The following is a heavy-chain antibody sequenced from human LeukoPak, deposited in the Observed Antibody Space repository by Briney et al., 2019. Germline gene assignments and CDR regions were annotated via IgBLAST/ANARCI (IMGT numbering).Heavy chain of an antibody. CDR2: IGSSGSTL. J-gene: IGHJ4*02. CDR1: GFSFSSYE. CDR3: ARDPYNYVWGTYRYTSQPFDY. V-gene: IGHV3-48*03. Sequence: PGGSLRLSCAASGFSFSSYEMNWVRQATGKALEWVSYIGSSGSTLYYADSVKGRFTISRDNAKNSLYLQMNSLRAEDTAVYYCARDPYNYVWGTYRYTSQPFDYWGQGTLVAVSS. D-gene: IGHD3-16*02.